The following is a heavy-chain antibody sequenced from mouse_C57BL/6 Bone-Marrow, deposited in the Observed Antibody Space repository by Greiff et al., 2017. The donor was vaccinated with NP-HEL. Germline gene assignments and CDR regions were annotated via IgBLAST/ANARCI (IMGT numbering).Heavy chain of an antibody. CDR3: TTKLRSFDY. J-gene: IGHJ2*01. Sequence: EVKLQQSGAELVRPGASVKLSCTASGFNIKDDYMHWVKQRPEQGLEWIGWIDPENGDTEYASKFQGKATITADTSSNTAYLQLSSLTSEDTAVYYCTTKLRSFDYWGQGTTLTVSS. D-gene: IGHD1-1*01. CDR2: IDPENGDT. CDR1: GFNIKDDY. V-gene: IGHV14-4*01.